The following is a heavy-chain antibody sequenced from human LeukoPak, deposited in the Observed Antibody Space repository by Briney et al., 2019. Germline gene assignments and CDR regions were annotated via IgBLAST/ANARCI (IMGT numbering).Heavy chain of an antibody. J-gene: IGHJ5*02. CDR1: GGSISSYY. D-gene: IGHD1-26*01. V-gene: IGHV4-4*07. CDR2: IYTSGST. Sequence: SETLSLTCTVSGGSISSYYWSWIRQPAGKGLEWIGRIYTSGSTNYNPSLKSRVTMSVDTSKNQFSLKLSSVTAADTAVYYCARDLWIVGATIRYWFDPWCQGTLVTVSS. CDR3: ARDLWIVGATIRYWFDP.